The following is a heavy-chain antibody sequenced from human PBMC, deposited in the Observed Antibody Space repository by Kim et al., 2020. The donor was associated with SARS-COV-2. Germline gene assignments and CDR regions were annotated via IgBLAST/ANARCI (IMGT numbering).Heavy chain of an antibody. CDR3: VRGRAAAGMGYFQH. CDR1: GFTFNNYP. V-gene: IGHV3-21*01. Sequence: GSLRLSCVASGFTFNNYPMHWVRQAPGKGLEWVSSISSRSTYIYYTDSVKGRFTISRDNDKNSVALQMDSLRGEDTAVYYCVRGRAAAGMGYFQHWGQG. CDR2: ISSRSTYI. D-gene: IGHD6-13*01. J-gene: IGHJ1*01.